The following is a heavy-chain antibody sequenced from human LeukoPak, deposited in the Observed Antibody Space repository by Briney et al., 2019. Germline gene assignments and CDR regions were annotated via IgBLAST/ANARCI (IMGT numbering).Heavy chain of an antibody. Sequence: GGSLRLSCAASGFTVSSNYMSWVRQDPGKGLEWVSVIYSGGSTYYADSVKGRFTISRDNSKNTVDLQMNSLRAEDTAVYYCARGHDYDSSVAYWGQGTLVTVSS. V-gene: IGHV3-66*01. CDR3: ARGHDYDSSVAY. D-gene: IGHD3-22*01. CDR1: GFTVSSNY. CDR2: IYSGGST. J-gene: IGHJ4*02.